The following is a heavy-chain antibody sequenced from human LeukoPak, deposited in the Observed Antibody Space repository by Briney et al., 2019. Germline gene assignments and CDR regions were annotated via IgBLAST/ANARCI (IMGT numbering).Heavy chain of an antibody. D-gene: IGHD6-13*01. J-gene: IGHJ4*02. V-gene: IGHV3-23*01. Sequence: GGSPRLSCAASGFTFSSYAMSWVRQAPGKGLEWVSAISGSGGSTYYADSVKGRFTISRDNPKNTLYLQMNSLRAEDTAVYYCAKVPKGTPPIAPLDYWGQGTLVTVSS. CDR2: ISGSGGST. CDR1: GFTFSSYA. CDR3: AKVPKGTPPIAPLDY.